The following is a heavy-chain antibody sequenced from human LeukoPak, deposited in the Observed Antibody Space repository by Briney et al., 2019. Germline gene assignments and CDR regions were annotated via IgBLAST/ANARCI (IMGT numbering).Heavy chain of an antibody. J-gene: IGHJ4*02. CDR2: ISYDGSNK. CDR3: ARESGTTTGTFDY. V-gene: IGHV3-30-3*01. Sequence: GRSLRLSCAASGFTFSSYAMHWVRQAPGKGLEWVAIISYDGSNKYYADSVKGRFTISRDNSKNTLYLQMSSLRAEDTAVYYCARESGTTTGTFDYWGQGTLVTVSS. D-gene: IGHD1-26*01. CDR1: GFTFSSYA.